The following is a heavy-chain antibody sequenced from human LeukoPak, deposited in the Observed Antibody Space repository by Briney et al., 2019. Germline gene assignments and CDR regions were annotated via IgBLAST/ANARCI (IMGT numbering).Heavy chain of an antibody. CDR2: IYYSGST. D-gene: IGHD2-2*01. J-gene: IGHJ3*02. Sequence: SETLSLTCTVSGGSISSYYWSWIRQPPGKGLEWIGYIYYSGSTNYNPSLKSRVTISVDTSKNQFSLKLSSVTAADTAVYYCARRPLIVVVPAAIGAFDIWGQGTMVTVSS. CDR1: GGSISSYY. CDR3: ARRPLIVVVPAAIGAFDI. V-gene: IGHV4-59*01.